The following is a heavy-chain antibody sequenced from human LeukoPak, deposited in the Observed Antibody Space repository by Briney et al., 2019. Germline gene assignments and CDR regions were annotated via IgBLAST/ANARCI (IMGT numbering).Heavy chain of an antibody. D-gene: IGHD1-14*01. CDR2: IKQDGSEK. V-gene: IGHV3-7*01. CDR3: ARVDHTEAFDI. CDR1: GFTFSSYW. J-gene: IGHJ3*02. Sequence: TGGSLRLSCAASGFTFSSYWMSWVRQAPGKGLEWVANIKQDGSEKYYVDSVKGRFTISRDNAKNSLYLQLNSLRAEDTAIYYCARVDHTEAFDIWGQGTMVTVSS.